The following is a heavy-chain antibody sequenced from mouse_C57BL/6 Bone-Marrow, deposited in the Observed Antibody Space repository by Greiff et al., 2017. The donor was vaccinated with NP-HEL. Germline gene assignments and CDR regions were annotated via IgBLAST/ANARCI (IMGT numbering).Heavy chain of an antibody. Sequence: QVHVKQSGAELARPGASVKMSCKASGYTFTSYTMHWVKQRPGQGLEWIGYINPSSGYTKYNQKFKDKATLTADKSSSTAYMQLSSLTSEDSAVYYCARDDSYYSDYWGQGTTLTVSS. CDR2: INPSSGYT. V-gene: IGHV1-4*01. D-gene: IGHD2-4*01. CDR3: ARDDSYYSDY. CDR1: GYTFTSYT. J-gene: IGHJ2*01.